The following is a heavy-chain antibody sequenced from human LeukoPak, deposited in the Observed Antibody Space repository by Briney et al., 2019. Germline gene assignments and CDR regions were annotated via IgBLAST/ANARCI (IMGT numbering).Heavy chain of an antibody. V-gene: IGHV3-30*02. CDR2: IRYDGSNK. CDR3: ASLEIVVVPAAMNGNWFDP. CDR1: GFIFTRYG. D-gene: IGHD2-2*03. J-gene: IGHJ5*02. Sequence: GGSLRLSCGASGFIFTRYGMHWVRQAPGKGLEWVAFIRYDGSNKYYADSVKGRFTISRDNSKNTLYLQMNSLRAEDTAVYYCASLEIVVVPAAMNGNWFDPWGQGTLVTVSS.